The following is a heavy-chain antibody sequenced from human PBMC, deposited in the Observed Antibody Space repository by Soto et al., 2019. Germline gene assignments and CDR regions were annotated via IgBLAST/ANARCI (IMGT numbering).Heavy chain of an antibody. CDR1: GYTFSSYT. Sequence: QVQLVQSGAEVKKPGASVKVSCKASGYTFSSYTISWVRQAPGQGLEWMGWISAYNGNTKYAQKHHGRVTMTTDTSRSTAYMQVRRLRSDDTAVYYCAKDGPQADYWGQGTLVTVSS. V-gene: IGHV1-18*01. J-gene: IGHJ4*02. CDR3: AKDGPQADY. CDR2: ISAYNGNT.